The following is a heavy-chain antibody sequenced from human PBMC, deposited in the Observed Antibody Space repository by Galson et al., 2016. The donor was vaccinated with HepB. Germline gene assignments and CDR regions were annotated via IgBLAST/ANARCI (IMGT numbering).Heavy chain of an antibody. D-gene: IGHD5-24*01. CDR2: IIPMFGTP. V-gene: IGHV1-69*13. CDR1: GGTFSSFA. CDR3: ARDLWDGYSPWALGY. Sequence: SVKVSCKASGGTFSSFAISWVRQAPGHGPEWMGGIIPMFGTPNYAQNFQGRVTINADESTSTAYMELSSLTSEDTAVYYCARDLWDGYSPWALGYWGQGSLVTVSS. J-gene: IGHJ4*02.